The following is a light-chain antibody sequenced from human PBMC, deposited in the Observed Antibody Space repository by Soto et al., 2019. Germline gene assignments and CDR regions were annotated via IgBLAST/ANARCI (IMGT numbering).Light chain of an antibody. J-gene: IGKJ1*01. Sequence: DIQMTQSPSTLSASVGDRVTITCRASQSISSWLAWYQQKPGKAPKLLIYKASTLKSGVPSRFSGSGSGTEFTLTISSLQTDDFASYYCQQYDSYSWTFGQGSNV. CDR2: KAS. V-gene: IGKV1-5*03. CDR1: QSISSW. CDR3: QQYDSYSWT.